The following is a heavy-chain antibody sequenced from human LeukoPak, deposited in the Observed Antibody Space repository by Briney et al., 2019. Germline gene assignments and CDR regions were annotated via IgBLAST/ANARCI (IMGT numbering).Heavy chain of an antibody. CDR1: GFTFSSYG. V-gene: IGHV3-33*01. J-gene: IGHJ4*02. CDR3: ARDKRYLDWLAFDY. Sequence: GGSLRLSCAASGFTFSSYGMHWVRQAPGKGLEWVAVIWYDGSNKYYADSVKGRFTISRDNSKNTLYLQMNSLRAEDTAVYYCARDKRYLDWLAFDYWGQGTLVTVSS. CDR2: IWYDGSNK. D-gene: IGHD3-9*01.